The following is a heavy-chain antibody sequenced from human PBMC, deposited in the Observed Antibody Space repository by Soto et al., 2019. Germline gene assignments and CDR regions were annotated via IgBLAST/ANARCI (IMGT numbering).Heavy chain of an antibody. D-gene: IGHD3-16*01. CDR2: IYWDGDK. Sequence: QITLKESGPTLVKPTQTLTLTCTFSGFSLNTTAVGVGWIRQPPGKALEWLALIYWDGDKRYSPSLKRRLAITKDTAKNQVVIKMTNMDPVDTATYYCAHREGDDYVWGSYKDAFDMWGRGTMVTVSS. CDR3: AHREGDDYVWGSYKDAFDM. V-gene: IGHV2-5*02. J-gene: IGHJ3*02. CDR1: GFSLNTTAVG.